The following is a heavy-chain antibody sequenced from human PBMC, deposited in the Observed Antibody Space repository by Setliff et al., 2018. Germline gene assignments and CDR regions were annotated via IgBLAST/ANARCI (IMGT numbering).Heavy chain of an antibody. CDR3: ARASFKRWPPNYFYYYMDV. J-gene: IGHJ6*03. V-gene: IGHV4-61*09. CDR2: IYTSWST. D-gene: IGHD6-19*01. CDR1: GDSISSRRNY. Sequence: SETLSLTCTVSGDSISSRRNYWGWFRQPAGKELEWIGQIYTSWSTNYNPSLTSRVSISVDTSKNKFSLKLTSVTAADTAVYFCARASFKRWPPNYFYYYMDVWAKGTAVTVSS.